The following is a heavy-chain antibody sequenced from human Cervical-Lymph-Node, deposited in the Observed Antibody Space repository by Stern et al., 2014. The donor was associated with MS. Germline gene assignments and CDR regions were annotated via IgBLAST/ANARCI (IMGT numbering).Heavy chain of an antibody. D-gene: IGHD1-26*01. V-gene: IGHV4-31*03. Sequence: QLQESGPGLVKPSQTLSPTCTVSGDSITSGGHYWSWIRQHPGKGLTWIGNIYNSGATFYNPSLKGRVTISLDTSENQFSLKLSSVTAADTAIYYCASRWSGTYYGQNWFDPWGQGILVTVSS. CDR3: ASRWSGTYYGQNWFDP. J-gene: IGHJ5*02. CDR1: GDSITSGGHY. CDR2: IYNSGAT.